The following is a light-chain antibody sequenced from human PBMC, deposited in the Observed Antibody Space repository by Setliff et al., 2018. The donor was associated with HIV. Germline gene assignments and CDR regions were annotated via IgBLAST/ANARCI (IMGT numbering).Light chain of an antibody. CDR2: EVR. Sequence: QSVLTQPASVSGSPGQSITTSCTGTSSDVGGYSYVSWYQQHPGKAPKLIIYEVRNRPSGVSNRFSGSKSGNTASLTISGLQAEDEADYYCSSYAITNTLPFGTGTKVTV. V-gene: IGLV2-14*01. CDR1: SSDVGGYSY. CDR3: SSYAITNTLP. J-gene: IGLJ1*01.